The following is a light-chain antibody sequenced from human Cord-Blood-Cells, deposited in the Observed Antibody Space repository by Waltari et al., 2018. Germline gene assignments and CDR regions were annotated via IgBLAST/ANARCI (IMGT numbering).Light chain of an antibody. CDR3: QQYGSAPPYT. J-gene: IGKJ2*01. CDR1: QSVSSSY. V-gene: IGKV3-20*01. CDR2: GAS. Sequence: ETGLRQSPGALSLSPGERATLSCRASQSVSSSYLAWYQQKPGQAPRRLIYGASSRATGIPDRFSGSGAGTDFTLTISRLEPEDFAVYYCQQYGSAPPYTFGQGTKLEIK.